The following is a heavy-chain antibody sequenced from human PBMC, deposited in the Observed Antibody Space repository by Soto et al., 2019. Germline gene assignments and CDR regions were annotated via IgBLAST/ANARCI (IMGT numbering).Heavy chain of an antibody. J-gene: IGHJ4*02. CDR3: AMSGSSSSCYDF. CDR1: GFTFSDHY. Sequence: EVQLVESGGDLVRPGGSLRLSCAASGFTFSDHYIDWVRQAPGKGLEWVGRTRKKGNTYTTDYAASVEGRFTIARDDSKNSLYLQMDSLKSEDTAVYFCAMSGSSSSCYDFWGQGTLVTVSS. CDR2: TRKKGNTYTT. D-gene: IGHD2-2*01. V-gene: IGHV3-72*01.